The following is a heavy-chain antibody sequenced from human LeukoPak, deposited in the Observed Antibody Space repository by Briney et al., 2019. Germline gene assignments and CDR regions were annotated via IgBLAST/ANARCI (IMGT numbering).Heavy chain of an antibody. CDR2: IYYSGST. Sequence: SETLSLTCAVSGGSISSNSYYWGWIRQPPGKGLEWIGSIYYSGSTYYNPSLKSRVTISVDTSKNQFSLKLSSVTAADTAVYYCARTRYYYNSRSYGAPYYFDYWGQGTLVAVSS. J-gene: IGHJ4*02. CDR3: ARTRYYYNSRSYGAPYYFDY. D-gene: IGHD3-10*01. V-gene: IGHV4-39*01. CDR1: GGSISSNSYY.